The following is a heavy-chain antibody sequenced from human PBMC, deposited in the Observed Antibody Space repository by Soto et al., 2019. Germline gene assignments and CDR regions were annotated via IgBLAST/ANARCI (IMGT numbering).Heavy chain of an antibody. CDR3: ARPMRYYYDSSGQSAWFDP. V-gene: IGHV1-69*12. J-gene: IGHJ5*02. CDR2: IIPIFGTA. Sequence: QVQLVQSGAEVKKPGSSVKVSCKASGGTFNSYAISWVRQAPGQGLEWMGGIIPIFGTAKYAQKFQGRVTITADESTTTAYRELSSLRSEDTAVYYCARPMRYYYDSSGQSAWFDPWGQGTLVTVSS. CDR1: GGTFNSYA. D-gene: IGHD3-22*01.